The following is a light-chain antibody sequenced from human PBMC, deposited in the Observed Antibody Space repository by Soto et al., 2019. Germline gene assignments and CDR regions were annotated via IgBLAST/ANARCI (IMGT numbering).Light chain of an antibody. V-gene: IGKV1-39*01. CDR1: QNIYNN. CDR3: QQSYRNFRT. J-gene: IGKJ4*01. CDR2: AAAS. Sequence: DIQMTQSPSSLSASVGGRVTITCRASQNIYNNLNWYQQQPGKAPKLLIYAAASRLQRGVPSRFSGSGSGTDFTLTISSLQPEDFATYYCQQSYRNFRTFGGGTKVEIK.